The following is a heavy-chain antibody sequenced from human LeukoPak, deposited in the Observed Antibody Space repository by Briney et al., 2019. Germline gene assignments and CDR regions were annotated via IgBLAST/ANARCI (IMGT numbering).Heavy chain of an antibody. CDR1: GGSISSSSYY. V-gene: IGHV4-39*01. CDR2: IYYSGST. CDR3: ARRPYYDFWSGYYKPDNWFDP. D-gene: IGHD3-3*01. Sequence: SETLSLTCTVPGGSISSSSYYWGWIRQPPGKGLEWIGSIYYSGSTYYNPSLKSRVTISVDTSKNQFSLKLSSVTAADTAVYYCARRPYYDFWSGYYKPDNWFDPWGQGTLVTVSS. J-gene: IGHJ5*02.